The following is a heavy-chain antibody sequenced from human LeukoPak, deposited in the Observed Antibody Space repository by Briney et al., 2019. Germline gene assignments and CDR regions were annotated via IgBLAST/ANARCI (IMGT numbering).Heavy chain of an antibody. J-gene: IGHJ4*02. CDR1: GFTFSGYS. D-gene: IGHD6-13*01. V-gene: IGHV3-21*01. CDR3: ARGTAAAGTPWDY. Sequence: GGSLRLSCAASGFTFSGYSMNWVRQAPGKGPEWASCITSTTYIYYADSVKGRFTISRDNAKNSLYLHMNSLRAEDTAVYYCARGTAAAGTPWDYWGQGTLVTVSS. CDR2: ITSTTYI.